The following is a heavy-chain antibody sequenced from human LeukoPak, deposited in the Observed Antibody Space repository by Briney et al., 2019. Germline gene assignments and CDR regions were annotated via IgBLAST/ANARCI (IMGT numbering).Heavy chain of an antibody. CDR1: GGSISSYY. V-gene: IGHV4-59*08. CDR3: ARQGSSWYGAFDI. J-gene: IGHJ3*02. D-gene: IGHD6-13*01. Sequence: SETLSLTCTVSGGSISSYYWSWIRQPPGKGLEWIGYIYYSGSTKYNPSLKSRVTMSLDTSKKQFSLKLSSVTAADTAVYYCARQGSSWYGAFDIWGQGTMVTVSS. CDR2: IYYSGST.